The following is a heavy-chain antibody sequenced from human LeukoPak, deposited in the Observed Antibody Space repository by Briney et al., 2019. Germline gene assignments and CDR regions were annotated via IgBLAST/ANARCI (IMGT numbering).Heavy chain of an antibody. D-gene: IGHD3-10*01. CDR1: GYTFTIYY. Sequence: ASVKVSCKASGYTFTIYYMHWVRQAPGQGLEWMGGIIPIFGTANYAQKFQGRDTITADESTSTAYMELSSLRSEDTAVYYCASTYYYGSGSYYATPLDYWGQGTLVTVSS. V-gene: IGHV1-69*13. J-gene: IGHJ4*02. CDR3: ASTYYYGSGSYYATPLDY. CDR2: IIPIFGTA.